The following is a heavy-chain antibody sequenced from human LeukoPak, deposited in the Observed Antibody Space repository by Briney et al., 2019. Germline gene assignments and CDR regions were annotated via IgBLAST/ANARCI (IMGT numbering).Heavy chain of an antibody. V-gene: IGHV1-18*01. CDR3: ARVDIVATSSDY. CDR2: ISAYNGNT. CDR1: GYTFTSYG. J-gene: IGHJ4*02. Sequence: ASVKVSCKASGYTFTSYGISWVRQAPGQGLEWMGWISAYNGNTNYAQKLQGRVTMTTDTSTSTAYVELRSLRSDDTAVYYCARVDIVATSSDYWGQGTLVTVSS. D-gene: IGHD5-12*01.